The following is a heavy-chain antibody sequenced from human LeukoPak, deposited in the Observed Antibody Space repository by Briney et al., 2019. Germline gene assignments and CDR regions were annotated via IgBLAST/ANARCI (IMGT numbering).Heavy chain of an antibody. D-gene: IGHD3-16*01. Sequence: GGSLRLSCAASGFTFSTYWMSWIRQAPGKGLEWVAYIRNGGNTIYYADSVKGRFTISRDNAKNSLYLQMNSLRAEDTAVYYCARPWGYWGQGTLVTVSS. CDR1: GFTFSTYW. J-gene: IGHJ4*02. CDR2: IRNGGNTI. CDR3: ARPWGY. V-gene: IGHV3-11*01.